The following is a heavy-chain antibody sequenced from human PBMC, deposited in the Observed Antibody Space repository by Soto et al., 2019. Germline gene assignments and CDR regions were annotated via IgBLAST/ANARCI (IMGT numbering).Heavy chain of an antibody. D-gene: IGHD3-22*01. Sequence: EVQLVESGGGLVKPGGSLRLSCAASGFTFSSYSMNWVRQAPGKGLEWVSSISSSSSYIYYADSVKGRFTISRDNAKNSLYLQMNSLRAKDTAVYYCARGSYYYDSSGYYKRDYYYYGMDVWGQGTTVTVSS. V-gene: IGHV3-21*01. CDR2: ISSSSSYI. CDR3: ARGSYYYDSSGYYKRDYYYYGMDV. CDR1: GFTFSSYS. J-gene: IGHJ6*02.